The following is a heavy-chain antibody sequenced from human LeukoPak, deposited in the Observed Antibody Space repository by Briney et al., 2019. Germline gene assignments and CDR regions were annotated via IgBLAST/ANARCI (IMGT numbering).Heavy chain of an antibody. J-gene: IGHJ4*02. Sequence: GGSLRLSCAASGFTFSRHWMSWVRQTPGKGLERVAHMNQDGSAIYYVDSVKGRFTISRDNAKNSLYLQMNSLRAEDTAVYYCARDYSGYAYWGQGTLVTVSS. CDR2: MNQDGSAI. CDR3: ARDYSGYAY. D-gene: IGHD3-22*01. V-gene: IGHV3-7*03. CDR1: GFTFSRHW.